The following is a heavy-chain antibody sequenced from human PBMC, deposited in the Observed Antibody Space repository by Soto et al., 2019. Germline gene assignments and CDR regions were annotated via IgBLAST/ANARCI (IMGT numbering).Heavy chain of an antibody. V-gene: IGHV6-1*01. CDR2: TYYRSKWYN. Sequence: PSQTLSLTCAISGDSVSSNSAAWNWIRQSPSRGLEWLGRTYYRSKWYNDYAVSVKSRITINPDTSKNQFSLQLNSVTPEDTAVYYCAKVQKYYDFWSGYSAPFDYWGQGTLVTVSS. CDR1: GDSVSSNSAA. CDR3: AKVQKYYDFWSGYSAPFDY. J-gene: IGHJ4*02. D-gene: IGHD3-3*01.